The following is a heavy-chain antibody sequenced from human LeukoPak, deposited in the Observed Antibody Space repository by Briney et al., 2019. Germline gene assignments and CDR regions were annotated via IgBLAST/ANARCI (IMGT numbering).Heavy chain of an antibody. CDR2: ISGSGGST. Sequence: PGGSLRLSCAASGFTFSSHAMSWVRQAPGKGLEWVSAISGSGGSTYYADSVKGRFTISRDNSKNTPYLQMNSLSAEDTAVYYCAKDLRSYSGSYPWVYYFDYWGQGTLVTVS. J-gene: IGHJ4*02. V-gene: IGHV3-23*01. CDR1: GFTFSSHA. D-gene: IGHD1-26*01. CDR3: AKDLRSYSGSYPWVYYFDY.